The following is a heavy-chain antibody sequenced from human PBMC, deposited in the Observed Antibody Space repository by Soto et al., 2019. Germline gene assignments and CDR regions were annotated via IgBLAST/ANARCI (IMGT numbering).Heavy chain of an antibody. D-gene: IGHD2-15*01. Sequence: PGGSLRLSCTASGFTFGDYAMSWFRQAPGKGLEWVGFIRSKAYGGTTEYAASVKGRFTISRDDSKSVAYLQMNSLKTEDTAVYYCTRDTPLCSGGSCYWQDYYYYYMDVWGKGTTVTVSS. CDR1: GFTFGDYA. CDR3: TRDTPLCSGGSCYWQDYYYYYMDV. CDR2: IRSKAYGGTT. J-gene: IGHJ6*03. V-gene: IGHV3-49*03.